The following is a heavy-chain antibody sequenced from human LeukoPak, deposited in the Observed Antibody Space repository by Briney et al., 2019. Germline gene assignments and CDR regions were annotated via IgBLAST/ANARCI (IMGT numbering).Heavy chain of an antibody. V-gene: IGHV4-59*01. CDR3: ARGNRAAAGTNWFDP. CDR1: GGSISSYY. CDR2: IYYSGST. J-gene: IGHJ5*02. D-gene: IGHD6-13*01. Sequence: KPSETLSLTCTVPGGSISSYYWSWIRQPPGKGLEWIGYIYYSGSTNYNPSLKSRVTISVDTSKNQFSLKLSSVTAADTAVYYCARGNRAAAGTNWFDPWGQGTLVTVSS.